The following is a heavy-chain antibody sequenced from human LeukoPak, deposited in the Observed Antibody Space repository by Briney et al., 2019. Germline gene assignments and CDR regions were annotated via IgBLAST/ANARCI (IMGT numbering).Heavy chain of an antibody. Sequence: PGGSLRLSCAASGFTFSNFAVSWVRQAPGKGLEWVSAISGSGGSTYYADSVKGRFTISRVNSKNTLYLQMNSLRAEDTAVYYCAKSPAVDAAFDIWGQGTMVTVSS. J-gene: IGHJ3*02. CDR1: GFTFSNFA. D-gene: IGHD4-23*01. V-gene: IGHV3-23*01. CDR2: ISGSGGST. CDR3: AKSPAVDAAFDI.